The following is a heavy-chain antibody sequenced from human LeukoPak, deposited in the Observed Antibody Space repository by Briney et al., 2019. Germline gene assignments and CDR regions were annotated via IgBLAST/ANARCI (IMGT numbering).Heavy chain of an antibody. CDR2: IYYSGST. V-gene: IGHV4-39*01. Sequence: SETLSLTCTVSGGSVSSSSYYWGWIRQPPGKGLEWIASIYYSGSTYYNPSLKSRVTISVDTSKNQLSLKLSSVTAADTAVYYCARHYDSSGYYFDYWGQGTLVTVSS. J-gene: IGHJ4*02. CDR1: GGSVSSSSYY. D-gene: IGHD3-22*01. CDR3: ARHYDSSGYYFDY.